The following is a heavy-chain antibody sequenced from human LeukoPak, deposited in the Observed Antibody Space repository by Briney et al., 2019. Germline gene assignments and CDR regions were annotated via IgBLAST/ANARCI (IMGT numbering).Heavy chain of an antibody. CDR3: ARGISNYAPTPFDY. CDR2: IYYSGST. V-gene: IGHV4-59*01. Sequence: PSETLSLTCTVSGGSISSYYWSWIRQPPGKGLEWIGYIYYSGSTNYNPSLKSRVTISVDTSKNQFSLKLSSVTAADTAVYYCARGISNYAPTPFDYWGQGTLVTVSS. D-gene: IGHD4-11*01. CDR1: GGSISSYY. J-gene: IGHJ4*02.